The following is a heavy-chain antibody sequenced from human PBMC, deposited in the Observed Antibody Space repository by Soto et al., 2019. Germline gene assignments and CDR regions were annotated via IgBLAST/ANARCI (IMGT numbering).Heavy chain of an antibody. V-gene: IGHV3-7*03. CDR1: GFTFSSYW. D-gene: IGHD2-15*01. CDR2: IKQDGSEK. Sequence: GSLRLSCAASGFTFSSYWMSWVRQAPGKGLEWVANIKQDGSEKYYVDSVKGRFTISRDNAKNSLYLQMNSLRAEDTAVYYCARERYCSGGSCYSGDYYGMDVWGQGTTVTVSS. J-gene: IGHJ6*02. CDR3: ARERYCSGGSCYSGDYYGMDV.